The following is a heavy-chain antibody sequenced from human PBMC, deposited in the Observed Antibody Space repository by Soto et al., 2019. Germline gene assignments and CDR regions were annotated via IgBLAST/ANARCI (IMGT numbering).Heavy chain of an antibody. CDR1: GYTFTSYD. Sequence: QVQLVQSGAEVKKPGASVKVSCKASGYTFTSYDINWVRQATGQGLEWMGWMNPNSGNTGYAQKFQGRVTMTRNTSISTAYLELGSLRSEDTAVYYCARSFPAHHGVLYYYYYGMDVWGQGTTVTVSS. J-gene: IGHJ6*02. D-gene: IGHD4-17*01. CDR3: ARSFPAHHGVLYYYYYGMDV. CDR2: MNPNSGNT. V-gene: IGHV1-8*01.